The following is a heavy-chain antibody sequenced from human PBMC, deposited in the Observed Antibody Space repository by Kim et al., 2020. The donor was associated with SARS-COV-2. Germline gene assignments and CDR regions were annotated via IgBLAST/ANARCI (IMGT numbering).Heavy chain of an antibody. V-gene: IGHV3-74*01. CDR3: AADAPDGRRGLAY. D-gene: IGHD1-26*01. CDR2: INRDGTTT. J-gene: IGHJ4*02. Sequence: GGSLRLSCAASGLTLSGFWMHWVRQAPGKGLEWVSRINRDGTTTDYVDSVKGRFTVSRDNVKNTLYLQMNSLRVEDTAVYHCAADAPDGRRGLAYWGQG. CDR1: GLTLSGFW.